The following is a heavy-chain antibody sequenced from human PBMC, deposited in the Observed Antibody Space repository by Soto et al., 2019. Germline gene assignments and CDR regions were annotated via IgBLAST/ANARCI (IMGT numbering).Heavy chain of an antibody. Sequence: RLSCAASGFTVTNTYMSWVRQAPGKGLECVSIIYSDGRTFYADPVKGRFTISRDNSKNTLFLQMNSLREEDTAVYYCAKSERVDYWGQGTLVTVSS. CDR2: IYSDGRT. D-gene: IGHD6-25*01. V-gene: IGHV3-53*01. CDR1: GFTVTNTY. CDR3: AKSERVDY. J-gene: IGHJ4*02.